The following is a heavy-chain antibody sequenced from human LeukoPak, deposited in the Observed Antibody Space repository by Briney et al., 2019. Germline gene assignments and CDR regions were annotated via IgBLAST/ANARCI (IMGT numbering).Heavy chain of an antibody. D-gene: IGHD2-2*01. Sequence: GGSLRLSCAASVFTFSSYAMHWVRPAPGKGVEYVSAISSNGGSTYYANSVKGRFTISRDNSKNTLYLQMGSLRAEDMAVYYCARSKYQLRLSWFEGWGQGTLVTVSS. CDR2: ISSNGGST. J-gene: IGHJ5*02. V-gene: IGHV3-64*01. CDR1: VFTFSSYA. CDR3: ARSKYQLRLSWFEG.